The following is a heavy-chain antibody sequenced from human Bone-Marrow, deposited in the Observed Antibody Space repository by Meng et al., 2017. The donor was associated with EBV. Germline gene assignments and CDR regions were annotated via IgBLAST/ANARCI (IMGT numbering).Heavy chain of an antibody. D-gene: IGHD2-8*02. Sequence: LQRQKSGPGLVEPSETLYLTCTVSGGSISSSSYYWGWIRQPPGKGLEWIGSIYYSGSTYYNPSLKSRVTISVDTSKNQFSLKLSSVTAADTAVYYCARHTEGNWFDPWGQGTLVTVSS. V-gene: IGHV4-39*01. CDR2: IYYSGST. CDR3: ARHTEGNWFDP. CDR1: GGSISSSSYY. J-gene: IGHJ5*02.